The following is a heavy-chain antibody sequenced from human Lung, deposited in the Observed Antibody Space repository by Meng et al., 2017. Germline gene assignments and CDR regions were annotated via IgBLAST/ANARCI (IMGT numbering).Heavy chain of an antibody. D-gene: IGHD3-10*01. V-gene: IGHV1-18*01. CDR1: DYTFTGYG. Sequence: QVQPVQSGAEVKKSGASAQVSCKASDYTFTGYGVSWVRQAPGQGLEWMAWLGAHDGDTSHAPKFQGRVTVSADRPTATAYMELRSLRSDDTAVYYCARGTPGRSYSDYWGQGTLVTVSS. J-gene: IGHJ4*02. CDR3: ARGTPGRSYSDY. CDR2: LGAHDGDT.